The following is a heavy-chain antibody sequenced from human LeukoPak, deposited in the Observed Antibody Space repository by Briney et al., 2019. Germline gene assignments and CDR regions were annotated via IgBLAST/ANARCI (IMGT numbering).Heavy chain of an antibody. CDR1: GFTFSSYW. Sequence: PGGSLRLSCAASGFTFSSYWMHWVRQAPGKGLVWVSRINSDGSSTSYADSVEGRFTISRDNAKNTLYLQMNSLRAEDTAVYYCARATSGSRDGYNWRFDYWGQGTLVTVSS. CDR2: INSDGSST. D-gene: IGHD5-24*01. V-gene: IGHV3-74*01. CDR3: ARATSGSRDGYNWRFDY. J-gene: IGHJ4*02.